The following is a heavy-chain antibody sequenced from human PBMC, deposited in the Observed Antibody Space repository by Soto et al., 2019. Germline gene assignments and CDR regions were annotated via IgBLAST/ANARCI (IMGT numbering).Heavy chain of an antibody. Sequence: QVQLQQWGAGLLKPSETLSLTCAVYGGSFSGYYWSWIRQPPGKGLEWIGEINHSGSTNYNPSLKSRVTISVDTPKNQFSLKLSSVTAADTAVYYCARAASGSYHDYWGQGTLVTVSS. CDR2: INHSGST. V-gene: IGHV4-34*01. J-gene: IGHJ4*02. D-gene: IGHD1-26*01. CDR1: GGSFSGYY. CDR3: ARAASGSYHDY.